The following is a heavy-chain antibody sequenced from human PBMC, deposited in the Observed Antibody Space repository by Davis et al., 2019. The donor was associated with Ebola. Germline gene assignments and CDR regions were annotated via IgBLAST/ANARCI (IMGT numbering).Heavy chain of an antibody. J-gene: IGHJ3*02. Sequence: ASVKVSCKASGYTFTGYYMHWVRQAPGQGLEWMGRINPNSGGTNYAQKFQGRVTMTRDTSLSTAYMELSRLRSDDTAVYYCASRTLLYYYDSGNAFDIWGQGTMVTVSS. D-gene: IGHD3-22*01. CDR3: ASRTLLYYYDSGNAFDI. CDR1: GYTFTGYY. V-gene: IGHV1-2*06. CDR2: INPNSGGT.